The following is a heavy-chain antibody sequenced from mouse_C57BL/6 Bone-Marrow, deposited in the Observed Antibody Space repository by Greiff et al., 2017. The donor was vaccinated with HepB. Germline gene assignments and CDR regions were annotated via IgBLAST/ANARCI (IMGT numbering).Heavy chain of an antibody. Sequence: QVQLQQPGAELVKPGASVKMSCKASGYTFTSYWITWVKQRPGQGLEWIGDIYPGSGSTNYNEKFKSKATLTVDTSSSTAYMQLSSLTSEDSAVYYCARKGAFTTVVAHWYFDVWGTGTTVTVSS. V-gene: IGHV1-55*01. CDR3: ARKGAFTTVVAHWYFDV. CDR1: GYTFTSYW. D-gene: IGHD1-1*01. J-gene: IGHJ1*03. CDR2: IYPGSGST.